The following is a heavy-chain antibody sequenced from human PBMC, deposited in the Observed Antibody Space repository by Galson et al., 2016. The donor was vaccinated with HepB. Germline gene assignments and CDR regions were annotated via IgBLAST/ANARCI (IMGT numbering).Heavy chain of an antibody. CDR2: INADNGNT. J-gene: IGHJ5*02. Sequence: SVKVSCKASGYTFTSFAMHWVRQAPGQSLEWMGWINADNGNTKYSQNFQGRVTITRDTSASTVYMELISLRSEDTAVYYCARGFILWPQLVQNWFDPWGQGTLVTVSS. V-gene: IGHV1-3*01. D-gene: IGHD6-13*01. CDR1: GYTFTSFA. CDR3: ARGFILWPQLVQNWFDP.